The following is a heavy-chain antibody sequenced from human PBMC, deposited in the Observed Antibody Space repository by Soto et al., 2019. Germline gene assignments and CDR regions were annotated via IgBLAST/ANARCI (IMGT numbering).Heavy chain of an antibody. CDR1: GFTFSSYA. D-gene: IGHD3-22*01. J-gene: IGHJ4*02. CDR2: ISGSGGST. CDR3: AKKYYYDSSGFLFFLDY. V-gene: IGHV3-23*01. Sequence: GGSLRLSCAASGFTFSSYAMSWVRQAPGKGLEWVSAISGSGGSTYYADSVEGRFTISRDNSKNTLYLQMNSLRAEDTAVYYCAKKYYYDSSGFLFFLDYWGQGTLVTVSS.